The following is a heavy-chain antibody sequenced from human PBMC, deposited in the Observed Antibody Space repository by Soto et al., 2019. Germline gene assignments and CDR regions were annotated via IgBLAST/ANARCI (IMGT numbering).Heavy chain of an antibody. D-gene: IGHD5-18*01. CDR2: IWYDGSNK. V-gene: IGHV3-33*03. CDR1: GFTFSSYG. J-gene: IGHJ4*02. Sequence: GGSLRLSCAASGFTFSSYGMHWVRQAPGKGLEWVAVIWYDGSNKYYADSVKGRFTISRDNAKNTLYLQMNSLRAEDTAFYYCARMHTYGSAPFDYWGQGTPVTVSS. CDR3: ARMHTYGSAPFDY.